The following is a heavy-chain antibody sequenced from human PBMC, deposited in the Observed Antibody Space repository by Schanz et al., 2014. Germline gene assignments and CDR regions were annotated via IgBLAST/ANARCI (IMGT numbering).Heavy chain of an antibody. CDR1: GFIVRSNY. D-gene: IGHD2-2*01. CDR3: AKNQYADVDLSTFYFDL. J-gene: IGHJ4*02. V-gene: IGHV3-66*01. Sequence: EVHLVESGGGLVQPGGSLRLSCAASGFIVRSNYMTWVRQAPGKGLEWVSFVHPGGSTYYPDTVKGRFTISRDSSKNTLYLQMNSLRPEDTAIYYCAKNQYADVDLSTFYFDLWGQGTLVTVSS. CDR2: VHPGGST.